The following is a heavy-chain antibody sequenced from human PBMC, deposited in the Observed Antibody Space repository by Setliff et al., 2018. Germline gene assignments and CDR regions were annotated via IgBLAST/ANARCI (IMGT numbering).Heavy chain of an antibody. J-gene: IGHJ6*03. V-gene: IGHV3-23*01. Sequence: GESLKISCAASGFSFSSYAMTWVRQAPGKGLEWVSAISAGGGSTYSADSVKGRFTISRDNSKNTLYLQMNSLRAEDTAVYYCAKTRGSNWNFFYYVDVWGKGTTVTVSS. D-gene: IGHD1-1*01. CDR1: GFSFSSYA. CDR3: AKTRGSNWNFFYYVDV. CDR2: ISAGGGST.